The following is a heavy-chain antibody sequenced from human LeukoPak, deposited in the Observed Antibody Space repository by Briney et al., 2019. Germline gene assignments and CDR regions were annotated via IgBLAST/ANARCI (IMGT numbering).Heavy chain of an antibody. CDR1: GDSISSSY. J-gene: IGHJ4*02. V-gene: IGHV4-59*01. CDR2: IYYNGAT. CDR3: ARGQVAGTWDY. Sequence: PSETLSLTCTVSGDSISSSYRSWIRQPPGKGLEWIGYIYYNGATNYNPSLKSRVTISVDTPKNQFSLKLTSVTAADAAVYYCARGQVAGTWDYWGQGILVTVSS. D-gene: IGHD6-19*01.